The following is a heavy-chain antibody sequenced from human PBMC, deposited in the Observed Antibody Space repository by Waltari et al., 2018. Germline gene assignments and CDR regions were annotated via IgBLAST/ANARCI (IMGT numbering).Heavy chain of an antibody. CDR2: IGISTTYK. J-gene: IGHJ4*02. Sequence: EVQLVESGGGQVKPGGSMSLSCVGSGCTFRNYSMNWVRVAPGKGLDWVSSIGISTTYKFYADSVKGRFTVSRDNAKNSVYLQMNNLRVEDTAVYYCARGPWAPLDYWGQGVLVTVSS. V-gene: IGHV3-21*02. CDR1: GCTFRNYS. CDR3: ARGPWAPLDY.